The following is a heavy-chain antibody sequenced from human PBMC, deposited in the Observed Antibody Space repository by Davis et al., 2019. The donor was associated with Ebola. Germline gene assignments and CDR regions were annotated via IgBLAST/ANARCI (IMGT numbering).Heavy chain of an antibody. D-gene: IGHD3-10*01. CDR1: GFTFSSYS. CDR3: ARDFPGGDWYFDL. V-gene: IGHV3-30*03. Sequence: GGSLRLSCAASGFTFSSYSMNWVRQAPGKGLEWVAVISYDGSNKYYADSVKGRFTFSRDNSKNTLYLQMRNLRAEDTAVYYCARDFPGGDWYFDLWGRGTLVTVSS. J-gene: IGHJ2*01. CDR2: ISYDGSNK.